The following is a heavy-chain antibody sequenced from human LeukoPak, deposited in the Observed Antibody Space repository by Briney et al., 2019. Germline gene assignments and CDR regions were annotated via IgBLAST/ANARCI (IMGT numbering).Heavy chain of an antibody. CDR2: INEDGSIT. V-gene: IGHV3-74*01. Sequence: GGSLRLSCVASGFTFRNYYMHWVRQVPGKGLVWVSRINEDGSITNYADSVKGRFSISRDNAKNTLYLQMNSLRAEDTAVYYCGRDLGGRSGYWGQGTLVTVSS. CDR1: GFTFRNYY. D-gene: IGHD1-26*01. J-gene: IGHJ4*02. CDR3: GRDLGGRSGY.